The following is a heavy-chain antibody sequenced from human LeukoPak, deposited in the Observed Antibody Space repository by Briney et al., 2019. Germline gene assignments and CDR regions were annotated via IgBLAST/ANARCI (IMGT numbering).Heavy chain of an antibody. CDR2: ISYDGSNK. Sequence: PGGSLRLSCAASGFTFSSYGMHWVRQAPGKGLEWVAVISYDGSNKYYADSVKGRFTISRDNSKNTLYLQMNSLRAEDTAVYYCAKGILQDYGDYGYFDYWGQGALVTVSS. CDR3: AKGILQDYGDYGYFDY. J-gene: IGHJ4*02. CDR1: GFTFSSYG. D-gene: IGHD4-17*01. V-gene: IGHV3-30*18.